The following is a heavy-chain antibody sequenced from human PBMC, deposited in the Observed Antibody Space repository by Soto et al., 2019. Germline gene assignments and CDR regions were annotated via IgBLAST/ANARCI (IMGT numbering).Heavy chain of an antibody. CDR1: GFTFSSYG. CDR3: AKDRDAMVFDY. D-gene: IGHD5-18*01. V-gene: IGHV3-30*18. J-gene: IGHJ4*02. CDR2: ISYDGSNK. Sequence: GGSLRLSCAASGFTFSSYGMHWVRQAPGKGLEWVAVISYDGSNKYYADSVRGRFTISRDNSKNTLYLQMNSLRAEDTAVYYCAKDRDAMVFDYWGQGTLVTVSS.